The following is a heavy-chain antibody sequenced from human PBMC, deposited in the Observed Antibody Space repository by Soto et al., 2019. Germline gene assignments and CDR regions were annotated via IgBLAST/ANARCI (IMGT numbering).Heavy chain of an antibody. J-gene: IGHJ6*02. CDR1: GGSISSSNW. CDR2: IYHSGST. V-gene: IGHV4-4*02. CDR3: ARDLRDTILLWAYGMKV. Sequence: QVQLQESGPGLVKPSGTLSLTCAVSGGSISSSNWWSWVRQPPGKGLEWIGEIYHSGSTNYNPSRNSRVTISVDKSKNQFSLKRSSVPAADTAVYYCARDLRDTILLWAYGMKVWGQGTTVTVSS. D-gene: IGHD3-3*01.